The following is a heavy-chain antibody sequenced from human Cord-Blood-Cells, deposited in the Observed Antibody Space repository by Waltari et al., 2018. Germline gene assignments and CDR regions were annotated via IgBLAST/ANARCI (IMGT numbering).Heavy chain of an antibody. V-gene: IGHV4-38-2*01. CDR1: GYPISSGYY. CDR2: IYHSGST. D-gene: IGHD5-12*01. J-gene: IGHJ4*02. Sequence: QVQLQESGPGLVKPSETLSLTCAVSGYPISSGYYWGWLRQPPGKGLEWIGSIYHSGSTYYNPSLKSRVTISVDTSKNQFSLKLSSVTAADTAVYYCARIRRDGYNYYFDYWGQGTLVTVSS. CDR3: ARIRRDGYNYYFDY.